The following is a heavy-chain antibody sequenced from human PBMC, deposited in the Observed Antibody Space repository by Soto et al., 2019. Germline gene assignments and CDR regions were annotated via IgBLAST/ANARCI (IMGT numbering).Heavy chain of an antibody. Sequence: SETLSLTCTVSGGSISSYYWSWIRQPPGKGLEWIGYIYYSGSTNYNPSLKSRVTISVDTSKNQFSLKLSSVTAADTAVYYCARGRRWFDPWGQGTQVTVSS. J-gene: IGHJ5*02. CDR2: IYYSGST. CDR3: ARGRRWFDP. CDR1: GGSISSYY. V-gene: IGHV4-59*01.